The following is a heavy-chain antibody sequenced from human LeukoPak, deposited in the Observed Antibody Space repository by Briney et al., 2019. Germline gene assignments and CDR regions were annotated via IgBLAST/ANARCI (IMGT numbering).Heavy chain of an antibody. CDR1: GGTFSSYA. Sequence: SVKVSCKASGGTFSSYAISWVRQAPGQGLEWMGGIIPIFGTANYAQKFQGRVTITADKSTSTAYMELSSLRSEDTAVYYCARVRPYSSSWKRNWFDPWGQGTLVTVSS. V-gene: IGHV1-69*06. D-gene: IGHD6-13*01. J-gene: IGHJ5*02. CDR3: ARVRPYSSSWKRNWFDP. CDR2: IIPIFGTA.